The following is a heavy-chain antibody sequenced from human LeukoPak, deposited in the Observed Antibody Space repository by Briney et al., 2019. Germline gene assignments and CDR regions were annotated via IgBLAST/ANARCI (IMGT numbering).Heavy chain of an antibody. CDR2: IDSDGSST. V-gene: IGHV3-74*01. J-gene: IGHJ4*02. CDR1: EFTFSSYW. CDR3: ARSRGDF. Sequence: GGSLRLSCAASEFTFSSYWMNWVRQAPGKGLVWVARIDSDGSSTDYADSVKGRFTISRDNAKNTLYLQMNSLRADDTALYYCARSRGDFWGQGTLVTVSS.